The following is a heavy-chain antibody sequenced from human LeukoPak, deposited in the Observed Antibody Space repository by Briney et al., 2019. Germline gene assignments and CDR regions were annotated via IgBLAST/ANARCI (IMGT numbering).Heavy chain of an antibody. D-gene: IGHD5-24*01. V-gene: IGHV1-69*05. J-gene: IGHJ4*02. Sequence: SVKVSCKASGGTFSSYAISWVRQAPGQGLEWMGRIIPIFGTANYAQKFQGRVTITTDESTSTAYMELSSLRSEDTALYYCARDLGDGYNSATADYWGQGTLVTVSS. CDR1: GGTFSSYA. CDR2: IIPIFGTA. CDR3: ARDLGDGYNSATADY.